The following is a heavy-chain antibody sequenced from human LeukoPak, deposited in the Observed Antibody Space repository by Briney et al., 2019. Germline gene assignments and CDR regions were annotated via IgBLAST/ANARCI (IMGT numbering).Heavy chain of an antibody. V-gene: IGHV4-59*08. J-gene: IGHJ1*01. CDR2: IYYSGST. CDR3: ARVVSYYDGSGYNMEYFQH. D-gene: IGHD3-22*01. CDR1: GGSISSYY. Sequence: SETLSLTCTVSGGSISSYYWNWIRQPPGKGLEWIGYIYYSGSTNYNPSLKSRVTISVDTSKNQFSLKLSSVTAANTAVYYCARVVSYYDGSGYNMEYFQHWGQGTLVTVSS.